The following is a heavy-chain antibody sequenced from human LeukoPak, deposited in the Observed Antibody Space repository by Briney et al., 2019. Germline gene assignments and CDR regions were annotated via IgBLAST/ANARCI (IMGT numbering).Heavy chain of an antibody. CDR3: ARDRRDYVWGSYRYFDY. CDR1: GGTFSSYA. D-gene: IGHD3-16*02. Sequence: ASVKVSCKASGGTFSSYAISWVRQAPGQGLEWMGWISAYNGNTNYAQKFQGRVTMSTDTSTSTAYMVLRSLRSDDTAVYYCARDRRDYVWGSYRYFDYWGQGTLVTVSS. V-gene: IGHV1-18*01. J-gene: IGHJ4*02. CDR2: ISAYNGNT.